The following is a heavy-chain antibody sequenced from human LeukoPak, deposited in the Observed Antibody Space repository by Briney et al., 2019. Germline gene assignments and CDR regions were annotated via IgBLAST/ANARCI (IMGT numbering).Heavy chain of an antibody. CDR3: ATSRGSGYFDY. Sequence: GGSLRLSCAASGFTFSSYAMSWVRQAPGKGLEWVSAISGSGGNTYYADSVKGRFTISRDNSKNSLYLQMNSLRAEDTALYYCATSRGSGYFDYWGQGTLVTVSS. CDR2: ISGSGGNT. V-gene: IGHV3-23*01. J-gene: IGHJ4*02. CDR1: GFTFSSYA. D-gene: IGHD3-10*01.